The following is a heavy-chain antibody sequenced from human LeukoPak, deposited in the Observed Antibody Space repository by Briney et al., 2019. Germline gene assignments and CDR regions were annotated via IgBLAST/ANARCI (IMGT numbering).Heavy chain of an antibody. Sequence: GGSLRLSCAASGFTFSSYGMHWVRQAPGKGLEWVAVIWYDGSNKYYADSVKGRFTISRDNSKNTLYLQMNSLRAEDTAVYYCARDRSDYVWGRSFDYWGQGTLVTVSS. D-gene: IGHD3-16*01. CDR3: ARDRSDYVWGRSFDY. J-gene: IGHJ4*02. CDR2: IWYDGSNK. V-gene: IGHV3-33*01. CDR1: GFTFSSYG.